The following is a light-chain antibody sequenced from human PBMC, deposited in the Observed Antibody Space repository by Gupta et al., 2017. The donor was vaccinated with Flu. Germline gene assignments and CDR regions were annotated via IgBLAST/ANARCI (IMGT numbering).Light chain of an antibody. V-gene: IGLV2-11*01. CDR3: CSFEGTQTYWV. Sequence: VTITCSGTSSSGVGDNDVYWYHHHPGKAPKLMIYEVSKRPSGVPDRFSGSKSGTTASLTITGLQAEDEADYYCCSFEGTQTYWVFGGGTKLTVL. CDR2: EVS. CDR1: SSSGVGDND. J-gene: IGLJ3*02.